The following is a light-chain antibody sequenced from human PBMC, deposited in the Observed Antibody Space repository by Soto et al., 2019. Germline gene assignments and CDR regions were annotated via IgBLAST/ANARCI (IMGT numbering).Light chain of an antibody. CDR1: SSDVGGYNS. V-gene: IGLV2-14*01. Sequence: QSALTQPASVSGSPGQSITISCTGTSSDVGGYNSVSWYQQHPGKAPNLMIYDVSNRPSGVSNRFSCSKSGNTASLTISGLQAEDEADYYCSSYTSSSTLVFGGGTKVTVL. J-gene: IGLJ3*02. CDR3: SSYTSSSTLV. CDR2: DVS.